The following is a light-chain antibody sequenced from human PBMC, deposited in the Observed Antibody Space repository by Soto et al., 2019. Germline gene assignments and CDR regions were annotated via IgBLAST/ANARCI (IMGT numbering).Light chain of an antibody. CDR2: AAS. Sequence: DIQMTQSPSSLSASVGDRVTITCRESQGISNYLAWYQQKPGKVPKLLIYAASTLQSEVPSRFSGSGSGTDFTLTISSLQPEDVATYYCQKYNSAPPLTFGGGTKVEIK. CDR3: QKYNSAPPLT. J-gene: IGKJ4*01. CDR1: QGISNY. V-gene: IGKV1-27*01.